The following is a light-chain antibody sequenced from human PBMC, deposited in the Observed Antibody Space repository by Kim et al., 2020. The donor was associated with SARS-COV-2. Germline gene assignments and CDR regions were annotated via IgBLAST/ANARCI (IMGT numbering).Light chain of an antibody. Sequence: GQSSTSPDTGTSSDCGGYIHVSWYQQHPGKAPKLIIYDVNKRPSGASDRFSGSKSANTASLTISGLQAEDEAEYYCASFTSSTTWVFGGGTQLTVL. CDR2: DVN. V-gene: IGLV2-14*03. CDR3: ASFTSSTTWV. CDR1: SSDCGGYIH. J-gene: IGLJ3*02.